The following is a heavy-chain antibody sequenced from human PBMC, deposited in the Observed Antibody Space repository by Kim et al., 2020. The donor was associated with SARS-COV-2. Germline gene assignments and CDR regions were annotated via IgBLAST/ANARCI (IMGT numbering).Heavy chain of an antibody. CDR3: ARGDRGSGWFL. Sequence: GGSLRLSCAASGFTFSSYEMNWVRQAPGKGLEWVSYISSSGSTIYYADSVKGRFTISRDNAKNSLYLQMNSLRAEDTAVYYCARGDRGSGWFLWGQGTLVTVSS. D-gene: IGHD6-19*01. CDR1: GFTFSSYE. V-gene: IGHV3-48*03. CDR2: ISSSGSTI. J-gene: IGHJ4*02.